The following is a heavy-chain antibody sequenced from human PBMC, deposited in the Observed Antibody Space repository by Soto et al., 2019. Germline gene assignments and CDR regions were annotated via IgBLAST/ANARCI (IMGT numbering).Heavy chain of an antibody. CDR1: GGSFSSYA. Sequence: SVKVSCEASGGSFSSYAISWVRQAPGQGLEWMGGIIPIFGTTNYPQKFQGRVTITGDESASTAYMELSSLRSEDTAVYYCARAVYDFWSGYLGSYDAFDIWGQGTMVTVSS. CDR3: ARAVYDFWSGYLGSYDAFDI. V-gene: IGHV1-69*13. D-gene: IGHD3-3*01. CDR2: IIPIFGTT. J-gene: IGHJ3*02.